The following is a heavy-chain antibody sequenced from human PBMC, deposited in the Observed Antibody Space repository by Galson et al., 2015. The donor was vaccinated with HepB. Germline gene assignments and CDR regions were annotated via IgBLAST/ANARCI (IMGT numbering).Heavy chain of an antibody. CDR2: IYYSGST. V-gene: IGHV4-28*03. CDR1: GYSISSSNW. Sequence: ETLSLTCAVSGYSISSSNWWGWIRQPPGKGLEWIGYIYYSGSTNYNPSLKGRVTISVDTSKNQFSLKLSSVTAADTAVYYCARESIGTKDQDAFDIWGQGTMVTVSS. CDR3: ARESIGTKDQDAFDI. J-gene: IGHJ3*02. D-gene: IGHD2-2*01.